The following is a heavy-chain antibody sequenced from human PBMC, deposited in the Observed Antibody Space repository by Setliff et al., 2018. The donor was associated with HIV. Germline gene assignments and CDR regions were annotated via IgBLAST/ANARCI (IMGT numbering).Heavy chain of an antibody. V-gene: IGHV3-23*01. CDR2: ISGSGGST. D-gene: IGHD3-3*01. CDR3: AKAGVEWLFHTGYHYYMDV. J-gene: IGHJ6*03. Sequence: PGGSLRLSCAASGFTFSSYAMSWVRQAPGKGLEWVSAISGSGGSTHYADSVKGRFTISRDNSKNTLYLQMNSLRAEDTAVYYCAKAGVEWLFHTGYHYYMDVWGKGTTVTVSS. CDR1: GFTFSSYA.